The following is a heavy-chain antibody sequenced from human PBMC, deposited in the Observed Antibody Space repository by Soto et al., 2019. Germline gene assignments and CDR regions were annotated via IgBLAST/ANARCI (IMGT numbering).Heavy chain of an antibody. CDR3: ARGGRFLEWLFSGSNWFDP. D-gene: IGHD3-3*01. CDR1: GGTFSSYA. J-gene: IGHJ5*02. Sequence: SVNVSCKASGGTFSSYAISWVRQAPGQGLEWMGGIIPIFGTANYAQKFQGRVTITADESTSTAYMELSSLRSEDTAVYYCARGGRFLEWLFSGSNWFDPWGQGTLVTVSS. CDR2: IIPIFGTA. V-gene: IGHV1-69*13.